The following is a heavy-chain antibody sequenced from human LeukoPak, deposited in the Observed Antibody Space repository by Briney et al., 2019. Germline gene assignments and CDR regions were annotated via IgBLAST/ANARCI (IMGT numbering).Heavy chain of an antibody. V-gene: IGHV4-59*08. CDR1: GGSISNYY. D-gene: IGHD3-10*01. CDR2: IYSSGST. Sequence: SETLSLTCTVSGGSISNYYWSWIRQPPGKGLEWIGYIYSSGSTNYNPSLNSRVTISLDTSKNQFSLKLSSVTAADTAVYYCARQGGYLSLMGIWGQGTMVTVSS. CDR3: ARQGGYLSLMGI. J-gene: IGHJ3*02.